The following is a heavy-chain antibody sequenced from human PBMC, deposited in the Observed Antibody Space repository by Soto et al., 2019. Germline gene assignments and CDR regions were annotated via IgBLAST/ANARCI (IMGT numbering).Heavy chain of an antibody. Sequence: PGESLRLSCAASGFTFSNYALIWVRQAPGKRLEWVSVISASGGSTNYADSVKGRFTISRDNSKNTLFLQMNTLRAEDTAVYYCAKGSREALLSNAPPNNWVDSWGQGTLVTVSS. CDR2: ISASGGST. D-gene: IGHD2-8*01. J-gene: IGHJ5*01. CDR1: GFTFSNYA. V-gene: IGHV3-23*01. CDR3: AKGSREALLSNAPPNNWVDS.